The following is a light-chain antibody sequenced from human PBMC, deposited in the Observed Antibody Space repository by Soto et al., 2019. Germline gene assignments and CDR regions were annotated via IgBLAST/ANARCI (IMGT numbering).Light chain of an antibody. CDR1: SSDVGSYHL. V-gene: IGLV2-23*01. Sequence: QSALTQPASVSGSPGQSITISCTGTSSDVGSYHLVSWYQHHPGKAPKLMIHEGSKRPSGVSNRFSGSKSGTTASLTISGLQAEDEADYYCCSYAGSSTFVFGTGTKVTVL. CDR3: CSYAGSSTFV. CDR2: EGS. J-gene: IGLJ1*01.